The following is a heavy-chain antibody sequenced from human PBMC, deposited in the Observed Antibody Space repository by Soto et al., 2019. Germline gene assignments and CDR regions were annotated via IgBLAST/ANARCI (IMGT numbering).Heavy chain of an antibody. D-gene: IGHD5-12*01. CDR1: GYTFTSYG. V-gene: IGHV1-18*01. J-gene: IGHJ4*02. CDR2: ISAYNGNT. CDR3: ARRDGYKHGIDY. Sequence: SVXVSCKASGYTFTSYGISWVRQAPGQGLEWMGWISAYNGNTNYAQKLQGRVTMTTDTATSTDYMELRSLRSDDTAVYYCARRDGYKHGIDYWGQGTLVTVSS.